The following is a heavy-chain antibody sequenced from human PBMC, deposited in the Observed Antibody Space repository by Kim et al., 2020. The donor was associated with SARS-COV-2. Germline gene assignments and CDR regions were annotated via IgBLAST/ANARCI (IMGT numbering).Heavy chain of an antibody. D-gene: IGHD6-25*01. J-gene: IGHJ4*02. CDR1: GFTFSSFW. Sequence: GSLRLSCSASGFTFSSFWMHWVRQVPGKGLVWISRINFDENRKNYADTVKGRFTISRDNAKDTLYLQMSGLRAEDTAVYFCARGYSSGGENFFDYWGRGTLVTVSS. V-gene: IGHV3-74*01. CDR3: ARGYSSGGENFFDY. CDR2: INFDENRK.